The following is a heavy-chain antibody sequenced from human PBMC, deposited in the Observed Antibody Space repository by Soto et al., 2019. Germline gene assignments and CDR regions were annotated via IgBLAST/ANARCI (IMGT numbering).Heavy chain of an antibody. CDR3: ANAWGESYTGSGVFEY. J-gene: IGHJ4*02. V-gene: IGHV3-23*01. CDR2: ITYSVGDT. D-gene: IGHD3-10*01. CDR1: GFSFGSYA. Sequence: GVSLRLSCAASGFSFGSYAMTWVRQAPGKGLEWVSVITYSVGDTLYADSVRGRCSISRDNYKNTLYLQMNSLRAEDAAIYYCANAWGESYTGSGVFEYWGKETRVNVSS.